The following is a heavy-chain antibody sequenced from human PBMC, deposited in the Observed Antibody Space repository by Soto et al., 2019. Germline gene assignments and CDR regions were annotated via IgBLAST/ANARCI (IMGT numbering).Heavy chain of an antibody. V-gene: IGHV3-23*01. Sequence: PGGSLRLCCAASGFTFSDYAVSWVRQAPGRGLAWVSTITSSGGTYYADSVKGRFTISRGNSKNTLYLQVTSLRAEDAAVYYCVKDAPGSGWLSDYWGQGTLVTVSS. D-gene: IGHD3-22*01. CDR3: VKDAPGSGWLSDY. CDR2: ITSSGGT. J-gene: IGHJ4*02. CDR1: GFTFSDYA.